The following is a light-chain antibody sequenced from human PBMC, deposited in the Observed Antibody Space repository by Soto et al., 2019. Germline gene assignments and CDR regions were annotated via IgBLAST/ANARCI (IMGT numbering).Light chain of an antibody. Sequence: EIVLTQSPGTLSLSPWESATLSCRASQSVASSYLAWYQQKPGQAPRLLIYGASSRATGIPDRFSGSGSGTDFTLTISRLEPEDFAVYYCQQYGSSPFTFGPGTKVDIK. CDR1: QSVASSY. V-gene: IGKV3-20*01. CDR2: GAS. J-gene: IGKJ3*01. CDR3: QQYGSSPFT.